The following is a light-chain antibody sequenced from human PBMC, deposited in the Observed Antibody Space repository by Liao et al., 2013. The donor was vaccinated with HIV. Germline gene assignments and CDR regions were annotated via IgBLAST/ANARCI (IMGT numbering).Light chain of an antibody. CDR3: QTWDNNINYV. J-gene: IGLJ1*01. CDR2: QDN. CDR1: KLGNKY. Sequence: SYELTQPPSVSVSPGQTARITCSGDKLGNKYACWYQVKPGQSPVLVISQDNKRPSGIPERFSGSNSGNTATLTISGTQPMDEADYYCQTWDNNINYVFGTGTKVTVL. V-gene: IGLV3-1*01.